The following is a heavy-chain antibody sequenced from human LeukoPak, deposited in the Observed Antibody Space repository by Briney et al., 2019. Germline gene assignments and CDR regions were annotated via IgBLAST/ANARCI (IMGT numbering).Heavy chain of an antibody. CDR3: ASSNYYDSSGYYDAFDI. CDR2: IYYSGST. CDR1: GGSISSSSYY. Sequence: SETLSLTCTVSGGSISSSSYYWGWIRQPPGKGLEWIGSIYYSGSTYYNPSLKSRVTISVDTSKNQFSLKLSSVTAADTAVYYCASSNYYDSSGYYDAFDIWGQGTMVTVSS. J-gene: IGHJ3*02. D-gene: IGHD3-22*01. V-gene: IGHV4-39*07.